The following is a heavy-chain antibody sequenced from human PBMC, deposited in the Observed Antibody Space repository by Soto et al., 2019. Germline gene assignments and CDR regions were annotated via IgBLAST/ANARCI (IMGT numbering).Heavy chain of an antibody. D-gene: IGHD6-13*01. J-gene: IGHJ5*02. V-gene: IGHV3-23*01. CDR3: ARGAAAAGTDWFDA. CDR2: LTTSGGNA. Sequence: GGSLRLSCAASGFPFSSYARTWVRQAPGMGLEWVSGLTTSGGNACYADSVKSRFTISRDNSKNMGYLQMNSLRVEETAVYYRARGAAAAGTDWFDAWGQGT. CDR1: GFPFSSYA.